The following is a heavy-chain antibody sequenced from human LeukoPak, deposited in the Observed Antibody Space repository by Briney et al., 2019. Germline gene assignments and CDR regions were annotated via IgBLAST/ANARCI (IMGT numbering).Heavy chain of an antibody. V-gene: IGHV3-30*19. CDR3: ARFSTVTTLDY. D-gene: IGHD4-17*01. CDR2: ISYDGSNK. Sequence: PGGSLRLSCAASRFTFSSYGMHWVRQAPGKGLEWVAVISYDGSNKYYADSVKGRFTISRDNSKNTLYLQMNSLRAEDTAVYYCARFSTVTTLDYWGQGTLVTVSS. CDR1: RFTFSSYG. J-gene: IGHJ4*02.